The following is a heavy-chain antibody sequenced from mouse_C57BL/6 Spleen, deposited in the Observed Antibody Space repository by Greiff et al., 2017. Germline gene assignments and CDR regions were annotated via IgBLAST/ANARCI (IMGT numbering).Heavy chain of an antibody. V-gene: IGHV5-16*01. CDR3: AREGRYDYDDFDY. CDR1: GFTFSDYY. CDR2: INYDGSST. D-gene: IGHD2-4*01. J-gene: IGHJ2*01. Sequence: VKLMESEGGLVQPGSSMKLSCTASGFTFSDYYMAWVRQVPEKGLEWVANINYDGSSTYYLDSLKSRFIISRDNAKNILYLQMSSLKSEDTATYYCAREGRYDYDDFDYWGQGTTLTVSS.